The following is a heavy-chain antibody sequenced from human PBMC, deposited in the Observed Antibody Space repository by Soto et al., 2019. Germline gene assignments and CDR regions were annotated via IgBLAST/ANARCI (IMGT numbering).Heavy chain of an antibody. Sequence: EVQLLESGGGLVQPGGSLRLSCAASGFTFSTYAMNWVRQAPGNGLEWVSAISGSGGSIHYADSVKGRFTISRDNSKNTLCMQMNILRDADTAVYHCVKGYWKGDVWGQGTTVTVSS. J-gene: IGHJ6*02. CDR1: GFTFSTYA. V-gene: IGHV3-23*01. CDR2: ISGSGGSI. CDR3: VKGYWKGDV. D-gene: IGHD1-1*01.